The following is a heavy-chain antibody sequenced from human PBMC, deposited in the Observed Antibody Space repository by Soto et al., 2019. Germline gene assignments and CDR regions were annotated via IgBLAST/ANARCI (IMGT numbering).Heavy chain of an antibody. J-gene: IGHJ4*02. V-gene: IGHV3-23*01. D-gene: IGHD6-13*01. CDR1: GFTFSSYA. CDR2: ISGSGGST. CDR3: AYSSTPFDY. Sequence: EVQLLESGGGLVQPGGSLRLSCAASGFTFSSYAMSWVRQAPGKGLEWVAAISGSGGSTYYADSVKGRFTISRDNSKNTLYLQMNSLRAEYTAVYYRAYSSTPFDYWGQGTLVTVSS.